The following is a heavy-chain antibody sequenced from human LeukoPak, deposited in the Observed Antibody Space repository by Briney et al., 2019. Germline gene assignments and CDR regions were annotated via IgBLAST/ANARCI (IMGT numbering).Heavy chain of an antibody. Sequence: GGSLRLSCAASGFTFSSYSMNWVRQAPGKGLEWVSSISSSSSYIYYADSVKGRFTISRGNAKNSLYLQMNSLRAEDAAVYYCARGKPVLSDYWGQGTLVTVSS. CDR3: ARGKPVLSDY. V-gene: IGHV3-21*01. J-gene: IGHJ4*02. CDR1: GFTFSSYS. CDR2: ISSSSSYI.